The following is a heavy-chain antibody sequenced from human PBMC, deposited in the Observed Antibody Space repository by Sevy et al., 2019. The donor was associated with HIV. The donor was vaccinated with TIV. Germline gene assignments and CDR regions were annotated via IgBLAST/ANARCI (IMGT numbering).Heavy chain of an antibody. CDR3: ARTIGAGAAY. CDR2: INEDGKTK. CDR1: GFTFSGYW. J-gene: IGHJ4*02. V-gene: IGHV3-7*03. D-gene: IGHD3-3*01. Sequence: GGYLRLSCAASGFTFSGYWMHCVRQAPGKGLERVANINEDGKTKYYVDSVKGRFSISRDNARNSLFLQMNNMRVDDTARYFCARTIGAGAAYWGQGTLVIVSS.